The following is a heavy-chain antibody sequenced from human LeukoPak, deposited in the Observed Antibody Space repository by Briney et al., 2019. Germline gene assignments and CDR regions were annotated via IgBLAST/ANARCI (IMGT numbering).Heavy chain of an antibody. J-gene: IGHJ4*02. D-gene: IGHD3-10*01. CDR1: GGSISSYY. CDR3: ARDRWFGEFAFDY. CDR2: IYYSGST. V-gene: IGHV4-59*01. Sequence: SETLSLTCTVSGGSISSYYWSWIRQPPGKGLEWIGYIYYSGSTNYNPSLKSRVTISVDTSKNQFSLKLSSVTAADTAVYYCARDRWFGEFAFDYWGQGTLVTVSS.